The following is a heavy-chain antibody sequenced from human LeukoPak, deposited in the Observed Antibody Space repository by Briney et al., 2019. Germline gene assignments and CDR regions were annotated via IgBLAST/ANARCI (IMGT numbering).Heavy chain of an antibody. CDR1: EFTFSGSA. CDR3: TPIGYCSSTSCSDAFDI. J-gene: IGHJ3*02. Sequence: PGGSLRLSCAASEFTFSGSAMHWVRQASGKGLEWVGRIRSKANSYATAYAASVKGRFTISRDDSKNTAYLQMNSLKTEDTAVYYCTPIGYCSSTSCSDAFDIWGQGTMVTVSS. D-gene: IGHD2-2*01. CDR2: IRSKANSYAT. V-gene: IGHV3-73*01.